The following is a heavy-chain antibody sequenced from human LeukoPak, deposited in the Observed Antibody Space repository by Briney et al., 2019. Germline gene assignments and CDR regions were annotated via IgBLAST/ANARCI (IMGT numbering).Heavy chain of an antibody. D-gene: IGHD3-9*01. J-gene: IGHJ2*01. CDR2: ISTYNGNT. V-gene: IGHV1-18*01. Sequence: ASVKVSCKASGYTFTDYNFSWVRQAPGQGLEWMGWISTYNGNTKYAQNLEGRVTMTTDTSTSTAYMELRSLRSDDTAVYYCARDLDWVFDLWGRGTLVTVPS. CDR1: GYTFTDYN. CDR3: ARDLDWVFDL.